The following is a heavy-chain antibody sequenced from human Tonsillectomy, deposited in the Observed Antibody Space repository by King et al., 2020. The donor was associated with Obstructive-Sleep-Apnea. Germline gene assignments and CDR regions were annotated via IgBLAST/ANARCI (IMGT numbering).Heavy chain of an antibody. V-gene: IGHV7-4-1*02. D-gene: IGHD3-10*01. CDR2: MNTNTGNP. J-gene: IGHJ6*02. CDR1: GYTFTSYA. Sequence: VQLVESGSELKKPGASVKVSCTASGYTFTSYAMNWVRQAPGQGLEWMGWMNTNTGNPTFAQGFTGRFVFSLDTSVNTAYLQISSLKAEDTAVYYCARDQRNTLVRGIKDYYYYGMDVWGQGTTVTVP. CDR3: ARDQRNTLVRGIKDYYYYGMDV.